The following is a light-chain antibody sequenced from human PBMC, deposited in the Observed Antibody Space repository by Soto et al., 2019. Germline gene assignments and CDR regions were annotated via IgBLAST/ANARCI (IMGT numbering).Light chain of an antibody. CDR3: QHYYNWPIT. V-gene: IGKV3-15*01. Sequence: EVVMTQSPVTLSVSPGERATLSCRASQSVYTNLAWYQHKPGQAPRLLIYDASTRATNIPLRFGGSGSGTEFTLTISSLQSEDFATYYCQHYYNWPITVGGGTKVDIK. J-gene: IGKJ4*01. CDR1: QSVYTN. CDR2: DAS.